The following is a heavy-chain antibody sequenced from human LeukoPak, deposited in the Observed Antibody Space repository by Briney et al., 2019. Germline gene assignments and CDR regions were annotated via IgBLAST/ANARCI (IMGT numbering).Heavy chain of an antibody. D-gene: IGHD3-22*01. Sequence: ASVKVSCKASGYTFTGYYMHWVRQAPGQGLEWMGWINPNSGGTNYAQKFQGRVTMTRDTSISTAYMELSRLRSDDTAVYYCARDWIYYDSSGYYYDYWGPGTLVTVSS. V-gene: IGHV1-2*02. J-gene: IGHJ4*02. CDR1: GYTFTGYY. CDR2: INPNSGGT. CDR3: ARDWIYYDSSGYYYDY.